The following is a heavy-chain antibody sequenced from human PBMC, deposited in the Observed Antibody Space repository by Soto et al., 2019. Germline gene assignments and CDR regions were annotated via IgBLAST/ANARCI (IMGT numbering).Heavy chain of an antibody. D-gene: IGHD6-19*01. CDR2: IYYSGST. J-gene: IGHJ6*02. Sequence: SETLSLTCTVSGGSISSGDYYWSWIRQPPGKGLEWIGYIYYSGSTYYNPSLKSRVTISVDTSKNQFSLKLSSVTAADTAVYYCAREAQWLDPPPIVYYGMDVRGHVTTFTVSS. CDR3: AREAQWLDPPPIVYYGMDV. V-gene: IGHV4-30-4*01. CDR1: GGSISSGDYY.